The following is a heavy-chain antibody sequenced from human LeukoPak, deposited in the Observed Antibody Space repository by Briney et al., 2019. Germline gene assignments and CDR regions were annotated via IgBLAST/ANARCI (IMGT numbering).Heavy chain of an antibody. CDR1: GFTFSSYA. Sequence: HPGGSLRLSCAASGFTFSSYAMSWVRQAPGKGLEWVSAISGSGGSTYYADSVKGRFTISRDNSKNTLYLQMNSLRAEDTAVYYCAKDRSYSSSWYAGDYWGQGTLVTVSS. J-gene: IGHJ4*02. CDR3: AKDRSYSSSWYAGDY. D-gene: IGHD6-13*01. CDR2: ISGSGGST. V-gene: IGHV3-23*01.